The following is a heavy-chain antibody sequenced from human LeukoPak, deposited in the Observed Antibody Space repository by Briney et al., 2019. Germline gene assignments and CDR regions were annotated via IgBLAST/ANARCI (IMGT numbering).Heavy chain of an antibody. CDR1: GFTFSSYG. D-gene: IGHD2-2*01. Sequence: GGSLRLSCAASGFTFSSYGMHWARQAPGKGLEWVAIISYDGNDKDYADSVRGRFTISRDNSKNTLYLQMNSLRGEDTAVYYCAKSTAPAGYYLDYWGQGILVTVSS. V-gene: IGHV3-30*18. CDR3: AKSTAPAGYYLDY. CDR2: ISYDGNDK. J-gene: IGHJ4*02.